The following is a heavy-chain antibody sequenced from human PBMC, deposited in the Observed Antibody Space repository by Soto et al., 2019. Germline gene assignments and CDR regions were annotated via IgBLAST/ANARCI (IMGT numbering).Heavy chain of an antibody. V-gene: IGHV1-18*01. CDR2: INAYNGNT. CDR3: ARNVVVDGGSQYYFDY. Sequence: ASVKVSCKASGYTFTSYGISWVRQAPGQGLEWMGRINAYNGNTNYAQKFQGRVTMTTDTSTSTAYMELSSLRSDDTAVYYCARNVVVDGGSQYYFDYWGQGTLVTVSS. D-gene: IGHD2-15*01. CDR1: GYTFTSYG. J-gene: IGHJ4*02.